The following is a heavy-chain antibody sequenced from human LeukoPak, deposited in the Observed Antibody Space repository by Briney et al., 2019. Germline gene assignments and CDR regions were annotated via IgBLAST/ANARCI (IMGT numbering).Heavy chain of an antibody. Sequence: GGSLRLSCAASGFTFSSYAMHWVRQAPGKGLEWVAVISYDGSNKYYADSVKCRFTISRDNSKNMLYLQMNSLRAEETAVYYCARDCSITGTYYDFWSGYYDYYYYGMDVWGQGTTVTVSS. CDR3: ARDCSITGTYYDFWSGYYDYYYYGMDV. J-gene: IGHJ6*02. CDR2: ISYDGSNK. CDR1: GFTFSSYA. D-gene: IGHD3-3*01. V-gene: IGHV3-30-3*01.